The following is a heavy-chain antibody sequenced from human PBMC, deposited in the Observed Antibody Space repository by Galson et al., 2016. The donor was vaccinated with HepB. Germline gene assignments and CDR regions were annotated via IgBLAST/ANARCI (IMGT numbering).Heavy chain of an antibody. CDR3: ARERYKRQIDF. CDR2: ISSSTHHI. D-gene: IGHD1-1*01. CDR1: GFTFTAYS. V-gene: IGHV3-21*01. Sequence: SLRLSCAASGFTFTAYSMTWVRQAPGKGLEWVSFISSSTHHIYYADSLKGRFTISRDNAKNSVYLQMNSLRAEDTAVYYCARERYKRQIDFWGQGTLVTVSS. J-gene: IGHJ4*02.